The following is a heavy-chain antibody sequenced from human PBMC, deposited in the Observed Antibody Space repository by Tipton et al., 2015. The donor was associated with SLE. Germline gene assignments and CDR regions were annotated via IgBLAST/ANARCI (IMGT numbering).Heavy chain of an antibody. Sequence: QSGAEVKKPGASVKVSCKASGYTFTSYDINWVRQATGQGLEWMGWMNPNSGNTGYAQKFQGRVTITADESTSTAYMELSSLRSEDTAVYYCARRGYSYGYWFDPWGQRTLVTVSS. V-gene: IGHV1-8*01. D-gene: IGHD5-18*01. CDR2: MNPNSGNT. J-gene: IGHJ5*02. CDR3: ARRGYSYGYWFDP. CDR1: GYTFTSYD.